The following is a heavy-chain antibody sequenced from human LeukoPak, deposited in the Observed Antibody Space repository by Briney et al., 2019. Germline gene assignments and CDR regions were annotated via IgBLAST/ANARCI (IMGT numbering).Heavy chain of an antibody. D-gene: IGHD5-18*01. Sequence: GGSLRLSCAASGFTFSGYWMHWVRQAPGKGLVWVSRINSDGYSTSYADSVKGRFTISRDNAKTSLYLQMNSLRAEDTAVYYCARDLSGVTGYTYGRGIDYWGQGTLVTVSS. CDR3: ARDLSGVTGYTYGRGIDY. CDR1: GFTFSGYW. V-gene: IGHV3-74*01. CDR2: INSDGYST. J-gene: IGHJ4*02.